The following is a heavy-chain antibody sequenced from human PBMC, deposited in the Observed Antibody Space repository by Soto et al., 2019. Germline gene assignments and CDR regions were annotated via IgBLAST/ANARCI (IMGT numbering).Heavy chain of an antibody. CDR2: ISGSGGST. CDR3: AKGTYYYDSSGYYHY. V-gene: IGHV3-23*01. J-gene: IGHJ4*02. D-gene: IGHD3-22*01. Sequence: EVQLLESGGGLVQPGGSLRLSCAASGFTFSSYAMSWVRQAPGKGLEWVSAISGSGGSTYYADSVKGRFTISRDNSKNTLYLQMNSLRAEDTAVYYWAKGTYYYDSSGYYHYWGQGTLVTVSS. CDR1: GFTFSSYA.